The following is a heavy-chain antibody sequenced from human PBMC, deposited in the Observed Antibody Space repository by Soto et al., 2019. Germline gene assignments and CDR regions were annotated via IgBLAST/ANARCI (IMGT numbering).Heavy chain of an antibody. CDR2: ISYDGSQK. D-gene: IGHD6-19*01. Sequence: QVKLVESGGGMVQPGRSLRLTCAAIGFTFSDYSKHWVRQAPGKGLEWVSIISYDGSQKYYADSVRGRFTISRDNSKNTLYLQMNTLRAEDTAMYFCASSKSSSWHNFDYWGQGTLVTVSS. J-gene: IGHJ4*02. CDR1: GFTFSDYS. CDR3: ASSKSSSWHNFDY. V-gene: IGHV3-30*04.